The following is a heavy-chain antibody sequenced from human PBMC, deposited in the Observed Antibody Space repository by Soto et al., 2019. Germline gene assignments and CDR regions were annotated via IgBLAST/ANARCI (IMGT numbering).Heavy chain of an antibody. CDR1: GFTFSSYG. D-gene: IGHD3-10*01. CDR3: ARGGDGSGSYYPDVDY. CDR2: IWYDGSNK. Sequence: GGSLRLSCAASGFTFSSYGMHWVRQAPGKGLEWVAVIWYDGSNKYYADSVKGRFTISRDNSKNTLYLQMNSLRAEDTAVYYCARGGDGSGSYYPDVDYWGQGTLVTVSS. V-gene: IGHV3-33*01. J-gene: IGHJ4*02.